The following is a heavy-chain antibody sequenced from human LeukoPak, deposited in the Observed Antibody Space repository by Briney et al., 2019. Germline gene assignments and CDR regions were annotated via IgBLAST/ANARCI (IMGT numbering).Heavy chain of an antibody. D-gene: IGHD5-24*01. Sequence: PGGSLRLSCTASGFTFISYAMSWGRHAPGKGLEWVSSISGSGGSTYYADSVKGRFTIYRDNSKNTLYLQMNSLRAEETAVYYCAPRAVEMTTTKGYWGQGTLVTVSS. J-gene: IGHJ4*02. CDR2: ISGSGGST. CDR3: APRAVEMTTTKGY. V-gene: IGHV3-23*01. CDR1: GFTFISYA.